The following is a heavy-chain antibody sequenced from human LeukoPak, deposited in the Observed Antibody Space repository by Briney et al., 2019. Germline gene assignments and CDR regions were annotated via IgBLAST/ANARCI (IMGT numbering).Heavy chain of an antibody. Sequence: GGSLRLSCAASGFTFSDYYMSWIRQAPGKGLEWVSYISSSGSTIHYADSVKGRFTISRDNAKNSLYLQMNSLRAEDTAVYYCARVLVAMIVEYYFDYWGQGTLVTVSS. J-gene: IGHJ4*02. CDR1: GFTFSDYY. V-gene: IGHV3-11*01. CDR3: ARVLVAMIVEYYFDY. D-gene: IGHD3-22*01. CDR2: ISSSGSTI.